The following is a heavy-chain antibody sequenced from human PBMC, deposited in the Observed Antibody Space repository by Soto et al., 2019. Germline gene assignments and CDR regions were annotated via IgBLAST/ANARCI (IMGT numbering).Heavy chain of an antibody. CDR3: AAEGQVGAIHYYYYYGMDV. Sequence: ASVKVSCKASGFTFTSSAVQWVRQARGQRLEWIGWIVVGSGNTNYAQKFQERVTITRDMSTSTAYMELSSLRSEDTAVYYCAAEGQVGAIHYYYYYGMDVWGQGTTVTVSS. D-gene: IGHD1-26*01. CDR1: GFTFTSSA. CDR2: IVVGSGNT. J-gene: IGHJ6*02. V-gene: IGHV1-58*01.